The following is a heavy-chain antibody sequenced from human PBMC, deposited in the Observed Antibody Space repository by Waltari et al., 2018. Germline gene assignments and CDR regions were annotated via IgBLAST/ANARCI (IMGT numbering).Heavy chain of an antibody. V-gene: IGHV1-69*04. CDR3: ARGGTAMVKWGWFDP. CDR2: IIPIFGKA. Sequence: QVQLVQSGAEVKKPGSSVKVSCKASGGTFSSYAISWVRQAPGQGLEWMGRIIPIFGKANYAQKFQGRVTITADKSTSTAYMELSSLRSEDTAVYYCARGGTAMVKWGWFDPWGQGTLVTVSS. D-gene: IGHD5-18*01. J-gene: IGHJ5*02. CDR1: GGTFSSYA.